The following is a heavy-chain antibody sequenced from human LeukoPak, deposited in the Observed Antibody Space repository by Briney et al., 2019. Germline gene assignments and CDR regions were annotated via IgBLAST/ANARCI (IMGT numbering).Heavy chain of an antibody. V-gene: IGHV4-31*02. CDR3: ARESLDCPCDYFWENKRFAWFDT. D-gene: IGHD3-16*01. CDR2: ISYSGGT. J-gene: IGHJ5*02. Sequence: SETLSLTCMLPRDSTRVTLFFWGCIRQHPGKGLEWIGYISYSGGTYYNPSLKSRLTISVGTSKNHFSLKLNSVTAADTALYYCARESLDCPCDYFWENKRFAWFDTWGQGTLVTVSS. CDR1: RDSTRVTLFF.